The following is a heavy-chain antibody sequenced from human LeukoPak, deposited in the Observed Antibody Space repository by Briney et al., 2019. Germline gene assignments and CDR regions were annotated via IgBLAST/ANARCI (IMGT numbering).Heavy chain of an antibody. J-gene: IGHJ4*02. CDR1: GFTFSFYW. CDR3: ATRDDSSGYLY. D-gene: IGHD3-22*01. Sequence: GGSLRLSCAASGFTFSFYWMSWVRQAPGKGLEWVSAISASGGGTYYADSVKGRFTISRDNSENTLYLQMNSLRAEDTAVYYCATRDDSSGYLYWGQGTLVTVSS. V-gene: IGHV3-23*01. CDR2: ISASGGGT.